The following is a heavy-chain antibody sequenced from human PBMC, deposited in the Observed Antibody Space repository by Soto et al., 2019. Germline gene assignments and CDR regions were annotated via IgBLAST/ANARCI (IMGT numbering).Heavy chain of an antibody. D-gene: IGHD1-1*01. Sequence: ASVKVSCKASGYTFTTFGISWVRQAPGQGLEWVGWISANNGNTKYSQKFQGRVSLTTETSASTAYMELRSLRSDDTAVYYCARSGPGSYNDYWGQGTLVTVSS. J-gene: IGHJ4*02. CDR3: ARSGPGSYNDY. V-gene: IGHV1-18*01. CDR1: GYTFTTFG. CDR2: ISANNGNT.